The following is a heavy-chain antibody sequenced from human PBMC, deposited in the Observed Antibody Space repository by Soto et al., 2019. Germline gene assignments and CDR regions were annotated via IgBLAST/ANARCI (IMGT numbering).Heavy chain of an antibody. CDR2: INAGNGNT. CDR3: ARDRSILRYFDWSFDY. CDR1: GYTFTSYA. J-gene: IGHJ4*02. Sequence: QVQLVQSGAEVKKPGASVKVSCKASGYTFTSYAMHWVRQAPGQRLEWMGWINAGNGNTKYSQKFQGRVTITRDTSASTAYMELSSLRSEDTAVYYCARDRSILRYFDWSFDYWGQGTLVTVSS. V-gene: IGHV1-3*01. D-gene: IGHD3-9*01.